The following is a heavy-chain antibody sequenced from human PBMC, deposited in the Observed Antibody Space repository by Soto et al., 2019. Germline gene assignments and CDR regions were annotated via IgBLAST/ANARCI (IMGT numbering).Heavy chain of an antibody. J-gene: IGHJ6*02. CDR3: ARAFLWSREYYYYYGMDV. CDR1: GYTFSTYA. Sequence: ASVKVSCKASGYTFSTYAVHWVRQAPGQGLEWMGWINAGNGNRKYSQKFQGRVTITRDTSASTAYLELSSLRFEDTAVYYCARAFLWSREYYYYYGMDVWGQGTTVTVPS. V-gene: IGHV1-3*01. CDR2: INAGNGNR. D-gene: IGHD2-8*02.